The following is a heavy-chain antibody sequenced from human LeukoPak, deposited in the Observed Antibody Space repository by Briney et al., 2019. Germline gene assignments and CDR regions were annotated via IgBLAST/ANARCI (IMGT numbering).Heavy chain of an antibody. CDR2: IKQDGSGK. D-gene: IGHD3-22*01. Sequence: GGSLRLSCAASGFTFSSYWMSWVRQAPGKGLEWVANIKQDGSGKYYVDSVKGRFTISRDNAKNSLYLQMNSLRAEDTAVYYCARGEGYYYDSSGSLGWGQGTLVTVSS. J-gene: IGHJ4*02. CDR1: GFTFSSYW. V-gene: IGHV3-7*04. CDR3: ARGEGYYYDSSGSLG.